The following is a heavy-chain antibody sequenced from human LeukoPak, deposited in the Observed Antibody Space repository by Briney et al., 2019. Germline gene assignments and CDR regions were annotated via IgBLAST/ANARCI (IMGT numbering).Heavy chain of an antibody. D-gene: IGHD1-26*01. V-gene: IGHV3-33*01. CDR3: AGDRKSGNFLGEFDH. J-gene: IGHJ5*02. CDR2: IWYDGSNR. CDR1: GFTFASYD. Sequence: GRSLRLSCAASGFTFASYDMHWVRQAPGKGLEWVALIWYDGSNRYYVDSVRGRFTISRDNSKNTLYLQMTSLRAEETAIYYCAGDRKSGNFLGEFDHWGQGTLVTVSS.